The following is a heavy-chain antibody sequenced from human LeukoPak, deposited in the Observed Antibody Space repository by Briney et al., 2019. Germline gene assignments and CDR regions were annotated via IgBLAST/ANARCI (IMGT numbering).Heavy chain of an antibody. CDR3: AKGKWTFDI. D-gene: IGHD2-8*01. CDR1: GFTFSNYW. CDR2: IKQDGSEK. J-gene: IGHJ3*02. V-gene: IGHV3-7*01. Sequence: PGGSLRLSCAASGFTFSNYWMSWVRQAPGKGLEWVANIKQDGSEKYYVDSVKGRFTISRDNAKNSVYLQMNSLRAEDTAVYYCAKGKWTFDIWGQGTMVTVSS.